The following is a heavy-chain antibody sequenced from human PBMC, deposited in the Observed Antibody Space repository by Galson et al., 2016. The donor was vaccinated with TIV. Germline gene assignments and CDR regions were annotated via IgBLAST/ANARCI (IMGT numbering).Heavy chain of an antibody. CDR3: TRERRFCGNNCYLSYYYGMDV. CDR2: MSSGGSL. CDR1: AFTVSDNY. V-gene: IGHV3-66*02. D-gene: IGHD2-21*01. J-gene: IGHJ6*02. Sequence: SLRLPCAASAFTVSDNYMTWVRQAPGKGLEWVAIMSSGGSLNYADFVRGRFTVSRDTSKNTLYLQMNSLRTDDTAIYYCTRERRFCGNNCYLSYYYGMDVWGQGTTVTVSS.